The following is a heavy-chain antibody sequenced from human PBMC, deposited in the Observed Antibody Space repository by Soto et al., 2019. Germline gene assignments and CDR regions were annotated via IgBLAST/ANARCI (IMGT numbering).Heavy chain of an antibody. CDR2: ISWNSGSI. D-gene: IGHD3-10*01. V-gene: IGHV3-9*01. Sequence: GGSLRLSCAASGFTFDDYAMHWVRQAPGKGLEWVSGISWNSGSIGYADSVKGRFTISRDNAKNSLYLQMNSLRAEDTALYYCAKARYYGSGSYYFDYWGQGTLVTVSS. CDR3: AKARYYGSGSYYFDY. CDR1: GFTFDDYA. J-gene: IGHJ4*02.